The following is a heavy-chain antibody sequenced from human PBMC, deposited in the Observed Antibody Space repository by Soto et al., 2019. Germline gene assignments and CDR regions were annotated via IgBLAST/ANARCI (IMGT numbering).Heavy chain of an antibody. J-gene: IGHJ6*02. CDR3: AREVLKSYYYGMDV. CDR1: GYTFTSYG. Sequence: QVQLVQSGAEVKKPGASVKVSCKASGYTFTSYGISWVRQAPGQGLEWMGWISAYNGNTNYAQKLQGRVTMTTDTSXXXAYMVLRSLRSDDTAVYYCAREVLKSYYYGMDVWGQGTTVTVSS. V-gene: IGHV1-18*04. CDR2: ISAYNGNT.